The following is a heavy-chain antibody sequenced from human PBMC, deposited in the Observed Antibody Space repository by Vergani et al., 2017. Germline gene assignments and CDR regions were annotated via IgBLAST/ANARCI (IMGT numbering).Heavy chain of an antibody. CDR1: GFTFSSYA. V-gene: IGHV3-23*01. Sequence: EVQLLESGGGLVQPGGSLRLSCAASGFTFSSYAMSWVRQAPGKGLEWVSAISGSGGSTYYADSVKGRFTSSRDNSKNTLYLQMNSLRAEDTAVYYCAKDHCSSTSCYSTLFDYWGQGTLVTVSS. CDR2: ISGSGGST. D-gene: IGHD2-2*01. J-gene: IGHJ4*02. CDR3: AKDHCSSTSCYSTLFDY.